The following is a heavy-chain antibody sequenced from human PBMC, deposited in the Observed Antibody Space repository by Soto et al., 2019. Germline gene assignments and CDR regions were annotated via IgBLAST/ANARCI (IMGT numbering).Heavy chain of an antibody. D-gene: IGHD6-6*01. V-gene: IGHV3-33*01. CDR2: IWYDGRNK. CDR3: AVQGIVARSGFDY. CDR1: GFTFSSYG. Sequence: GGSLRLSCAASGFTFSSYGMHWVRQAPGKGLEWVAVIWYDGRNKDYADSVKGRFTMSRDNSKNTLYLQMNSLRAEDTAVYHCAVQGIVARSGFDYWGQGTLVTVSS. J-gene: IGHJ4*02.